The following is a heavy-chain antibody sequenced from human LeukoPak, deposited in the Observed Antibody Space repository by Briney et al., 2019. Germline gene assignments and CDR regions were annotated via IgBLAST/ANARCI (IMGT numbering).Heavy chain of an antibody. Sequence: GGTLRLSCAASGFPFSTYSLNWVRQAPGQGLEWVSYISYTNNIYYADSVRGRFTISRDNAKNSLYLQMNSLRVDDTAVYYCARDSGLDYTMDVWGQGTTVTVSS. V-gene: IGHV3-21*05. CDR3: ARDSGLDYTMDV. CDR2: ISYTNNI. CDR1: GFPFSTYS. J-gene: IGHJ6*02.